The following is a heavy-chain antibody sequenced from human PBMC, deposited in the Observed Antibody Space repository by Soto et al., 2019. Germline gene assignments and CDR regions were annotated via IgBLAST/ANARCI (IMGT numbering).Heavy chain of an antibody. CDR3: AKDPRSGWYNLGWFDS. D-gene: IGHD6-19*01. CDR1: GYTFTTYG. J-gene: IGHJ5*01. CDR2: INAYNGNT. Sequence: ASVKVSCKASGYTFTTYGISWVRQAPGQGLEWMGWINAYNGNTNYAQKLQGRFTITSDSSKNTVYLQMNSLRVDDTATYYCAKDPRSGWYNLGWFDSWGRGTLVTVSS. V-gene: IGHV1-18*01.